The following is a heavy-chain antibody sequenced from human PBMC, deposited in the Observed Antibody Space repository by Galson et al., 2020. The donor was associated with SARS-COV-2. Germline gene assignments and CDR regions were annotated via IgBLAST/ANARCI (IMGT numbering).Heavy chain of an antibody. J-gene: IGHJ2*01. CDR1: GFTFSNSG. V-gene: IGHV3-30*03. CDR3: ASGYCSGGSCYSQDWYFDL. CDR2: ISYHGSNL. Sequence: GESLKISCAASGFTFSNSGMHWVRQAPGKGLEWVALISYHGSNLYYADSVEGRFTISRDNSKNTLYLQMNSLRAEDTAVYYCASGYCSGGSCYSQDWYFDLWGRGTLVTVSS. D-gene: IGHD2-15*01.